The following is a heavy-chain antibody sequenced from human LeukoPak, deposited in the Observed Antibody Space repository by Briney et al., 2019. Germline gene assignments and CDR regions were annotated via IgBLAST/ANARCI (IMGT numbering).Heavy chain of an antibody. CDR1: GFTFSSYA. Sequence: GGSLRLSCAASGFTFSSYAMSWVRQAPGKGLEWVSAISGSGGSTYYADSVKGRFTISRDNSKNTLYLQMNSLRAEDTAVYYCAKGXXXVVVPAAISRAXYYYYGMDVWGQGTTVTVSS. D-gene: IGHD2-2*01. CDR2: ISGSGGST. V-gene: IGHV3-23*01. J-gene: IGHJ6*02. CDR3: AKGXXXVVVPAAISRAXYYYYGMDV.